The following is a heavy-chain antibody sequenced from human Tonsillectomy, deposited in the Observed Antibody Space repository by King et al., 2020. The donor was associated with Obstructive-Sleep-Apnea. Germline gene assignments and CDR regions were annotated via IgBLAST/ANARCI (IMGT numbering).Heavy chain of an antibody. CDR3: ARGTDFWSGYPQLYYFDY. CDR1: GFTFSSYS. Sequence: EVQLVESGGGLVQPGGSLRLSCAASGFTFSSYSMNWVRQAPGKGLEWVSYISSSSSTIYYADSVKGRFTISRDNAKNSLYLQMNSLRAEDTAVYYCARGTDFWSGYPQLYYFDYWGQGTLVTVSS. V-gene: IGHV3-48*04. D-gene: IGHD3-3*01. CDR2: ISSSSSTI. J-gene: IGHJ4*02.